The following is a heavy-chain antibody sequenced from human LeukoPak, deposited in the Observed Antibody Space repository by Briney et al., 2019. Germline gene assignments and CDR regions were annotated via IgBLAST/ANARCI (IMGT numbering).Heavy chain of an antibody. CDR2: MYYSGST. CDR1: GGSISSYY. V-gene: IGHV4-59*01. D-gene: IGHD3-16*02. Sequence: PSETLSLTCTVSGGSISSYYWSWIRQPPGKGLEWIGYMYYSGSTNYNPSLKSRVTISVDTSKNQFSLKLSSVTAADTAVYYCARGGDYVWGSYRYDLDYWGQGTLVTVSS. CDR3: ARGGDYVWGSYRYDLDY. J-gene: IGHJ4*02.